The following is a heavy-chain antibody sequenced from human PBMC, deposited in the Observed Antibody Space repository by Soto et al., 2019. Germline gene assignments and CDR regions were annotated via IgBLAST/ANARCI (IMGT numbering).Heavy chain of an antibody. CDR3: ARDSGYCGGDCYLDY. J-gene: IGHJ4*02. V-gene: IGHV3-48*02. CDR1: GFTFSSYS. D-gene: IGHD2-21*02. CDR2: ISSSSSTI. Sequence: GGSLRLSCVASGFTFSSYSMNWVRQAPGKGLEWVSYISSSSSTIYYADSVKGRFTISRDNAKNSLYLQMNSLRDEDTAVYYCARDSGYCGGDCYLDYWGQGTLVTVSS.